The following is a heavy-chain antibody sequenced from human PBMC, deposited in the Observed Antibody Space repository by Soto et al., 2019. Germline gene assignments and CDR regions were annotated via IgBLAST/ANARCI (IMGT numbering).Heavy chain of an antibody. Sequence: EVRLLESGGGLVQPGGSLRLSCVASGFTFSNYAMSWVRQAPRKGLEWVSVVTGRSSSTYYADSVEGRFIIPKDNSRNTLCLQLNSLGAEDTAVYYCTKHLPCKKNRLRWAEAFHIWGQGTILTVSS. CDR3: TKHLPCKKNRLRWAEAFHI. V-gene: IGHV3-23*01. D-gene: IGHD3-16*01. CDR1: GFTFSNYA. CDR2: VTGRSSST. J-gene: IGHJ3*02.